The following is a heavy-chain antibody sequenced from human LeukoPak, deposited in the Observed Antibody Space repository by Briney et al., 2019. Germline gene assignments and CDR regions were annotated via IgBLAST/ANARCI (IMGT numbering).Heavy chain of an antibody. Sequence: GGSLRLSCAASGFTFSSYGMHWVRQAPGKGLEWVAVISYDGSNKYYADSVKGRFTISRDNSKNTLYLQMNSLRAEDTAVYYCVCSGYYYWGQGTLVTVSS. CDR2: ISYDGSNK. D-gene: IGHD3-3*01. J-gene: IGHJ4*02. V-gene: IGHV3-30*03. CDR1: GFTFSSYG. CDR3: VCSGYYY.